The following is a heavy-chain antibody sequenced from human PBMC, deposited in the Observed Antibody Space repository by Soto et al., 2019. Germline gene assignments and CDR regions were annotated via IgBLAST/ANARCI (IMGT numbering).Heavy chain of an antibody. Sequence: GASVKVSCKASGYTFTSYYMHWVRQAPGQGLEWMGIINPSGGSTSYAQKFQGRVTMTRDTSTSTVYMELSSLRSEDTAVYYCARDSSIAARPSAFDIWGQGXMVTV. CDR2: INPSGGST. V-gene: IGHV1-46*01. CDR1: GYTFTSYY. J-gene: IGHJ3*02. CDR3: ARDSSIAARPSAFDI. D-gene: IGHD6-6*01.